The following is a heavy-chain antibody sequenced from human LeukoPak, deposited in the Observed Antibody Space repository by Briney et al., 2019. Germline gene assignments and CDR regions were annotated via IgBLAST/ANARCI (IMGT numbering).Heavy chain of an antibody. V-gene: IGHV3-48*03. CDR2: ISSSGSTI. J-gene: IGHJ3*02. D-gene: IGHD3-16*01. Sequence: GGSLRLSCAASGFTFSSYEMNWVRQAPGKGLEWVSYISSSGSTIYYADSVKGRFTISRDNSKNTLYLQMNSLRAEDTAVYYCAKMSGFWGTDDAFDIWGQGTMVTVSS. CDR3: AKMSGFWGTDDAFDI. CDR1: GFTFSSYE.